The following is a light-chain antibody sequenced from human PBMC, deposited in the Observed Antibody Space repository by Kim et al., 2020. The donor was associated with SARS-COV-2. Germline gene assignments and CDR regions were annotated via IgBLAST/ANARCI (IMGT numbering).Light chain of an antibody. CDR1: QNISGW. V-gene: IGKV1-5*03. Sequence: SASVGDRVTITCRASQNISGWLAWYQQKPGKAPNLLIYQASSLESGVSSRFSGSGSGTEFTLAISCLQPDDFAAYYCQQYDAYPITFGQGTKL. CDR3: QQYDAYPIT. CDR2: QAS. J-gene: IGKJ1*01.